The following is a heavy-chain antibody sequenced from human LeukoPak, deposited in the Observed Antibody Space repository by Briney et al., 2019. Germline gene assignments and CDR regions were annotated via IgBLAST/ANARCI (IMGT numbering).Heavy chain of an antibody. CDR3: ARRGGSGRSFDY. J-gene: IGHJ4*02. V-gene: IGHV4-61*01. Sequence: SETLSLTCTVSGVSVSSGTYYWSWIRQPPGKGLEWMGYIYYTGSTNYNPSLKSRLTISVDTSKNQFSLKLSSVTAADTAVYYCARRGGSGRSFDYWGQGTLVTVSS. CDR1: GVSVSSGTYY. D-gene: IGHD3-10*01. CDR2: IYYTGST.